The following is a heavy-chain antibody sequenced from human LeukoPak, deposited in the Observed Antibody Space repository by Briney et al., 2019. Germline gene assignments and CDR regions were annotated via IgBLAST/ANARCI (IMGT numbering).Heavy chain of an antibody. CDR1: GYTFTGYY. V-gene: IGHV1-2*04. CDR3: ARGGSSSWKHFDY. Sequence: ASVKVSCKASGYTFTGYYMHWVRQAPGQGLEWMGWINPNSGGTNYAQKIQGWVTMTRDTSISTAYMELSRLRSDDTAVYYCARGGSSSWKHFDYWGQGTLVTVSS. D-gene: IGHD6-13*01. J-gene: IGHJ4*02. CDR2: INPNSGGT.